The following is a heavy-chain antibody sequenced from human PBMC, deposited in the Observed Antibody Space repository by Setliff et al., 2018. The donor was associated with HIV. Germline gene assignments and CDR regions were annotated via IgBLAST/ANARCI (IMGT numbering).Heavy chain of an antibody. V-gene: IGHV3-23*01. CDR3: AKPLTQWGVSPYHYAVDV. Sequence: AGGSLRLSCAASGYAFDNYCMTWVRQAPGKGLEWVSAIGGSTGSTYYADSVKGRFTISTDNSKNTLYLQMNSLRAEDTAVYYCAKPLTQWGVSPYHYAVDVWGQGTTVTVSS. D-gene: IGHD1-26*01. CDR1: GYAFDNYC. J-gene: IGHJ6*02. CDR2: IGGSTGST.